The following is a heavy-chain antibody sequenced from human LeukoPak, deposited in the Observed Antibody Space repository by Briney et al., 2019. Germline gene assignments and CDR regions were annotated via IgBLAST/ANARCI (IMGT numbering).Heavy chain of an antibody. CDR2: IYYSGST. CDR3: ARQGAGGRAFDI. D-gene: IGHD6-19*01. V-gene: IGHV4-39*01. Sequence: SETLSLTCTVSDGSISSSLYYWGWIRQPPGRGLEWIGIIYYSGSTYYNPSLKSRVTISVETSKNQVSLRLSSVTAADTAVYYCARQGAGGRAFDIWGQGTMVTVSS. J-gene: IGHJ3*02. CDR1: DGSISSSLYY.